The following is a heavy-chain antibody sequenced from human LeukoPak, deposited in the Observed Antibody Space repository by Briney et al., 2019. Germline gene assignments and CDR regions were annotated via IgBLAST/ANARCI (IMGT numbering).Heavy chain of an antibody. J-gene: IGHJ5*02. V-gene: IGHV3-21*01. D-gene: IGHD3-22*01. CDR1: GFSLSAYS. Sequence: PGGSLRLSCAVSGFSLSAYSMNWVRQPPGKGLEWVSSISTGSSYIYYAESVKGRFTISRDNAKNSLYLQMNSLRGEDTAVYYCARDDSGYYDDFFDPWGQGTLVTVSS. CDR2: ISTGSSYI. CDR3: ARDDSGYYDDFFDP.